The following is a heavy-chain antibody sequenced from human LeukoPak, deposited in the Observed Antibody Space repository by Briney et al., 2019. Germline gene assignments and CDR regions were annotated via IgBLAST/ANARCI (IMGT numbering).Heavy chain of an antibody. CDR2: ISSTGDYI. J-gene: IGHJ3*02. Sequence: PGGSLRLSCAASGYTFRHYSINWIRPAPGKGLEWVSSISSTGDYIYYADSVRGRFTISRDNAKSSLFLQMDSLGAEDTAVYYCVSGNDPDSAWESYRLDAFDIWGQGTTVIVSS. D-gene: IGHD3-16*02. CDR3: VSGNDPDSAWESYRLDAFDI. V-gene: IGHV3-21*01. CDR1: GYTFRHYS.